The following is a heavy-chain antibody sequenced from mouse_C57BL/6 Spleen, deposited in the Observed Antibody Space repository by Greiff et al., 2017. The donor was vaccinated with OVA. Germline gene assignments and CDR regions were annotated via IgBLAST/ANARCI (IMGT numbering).Heavy chain of an antibody. Sequence: EVQLKQSGPELVKPGASVKISCKASGYSFTGYYMNWVKQSPEKSLEWIGEINPSTGGTTYNQKFKAKATLTVDKSSSTAYMQLKSLTSEDSAVYYCARGSPFAYWGQGTLVTVSA. CDR2: INPSTGGT. CDR1: GYSFTGYY. J-gene: IGHJ3*01. CDR3: ARGSPFAY. V-gene: IGHV1-42*01.